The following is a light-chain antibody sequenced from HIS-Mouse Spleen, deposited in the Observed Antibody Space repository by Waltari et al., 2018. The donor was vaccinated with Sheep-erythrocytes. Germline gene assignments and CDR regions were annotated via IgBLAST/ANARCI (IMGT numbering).Light chain of an antibody. V-gene: IGLV2-23*01. CDR1: SSDVGSYNL. Sequence: QSALTQPASVSGSPGQSITISYTGTSSDVGSYNLVSWYQQHPGKAPKLMIYEGSKRPSGVSNRFSGSKSGNTASLTISGLQAEDEADYYCCSYAGSSTWVFGGGTKLTDL. CDR2: EGS. J-gene: IGLJ3*02. CDR3: CSYAGSSTWV.